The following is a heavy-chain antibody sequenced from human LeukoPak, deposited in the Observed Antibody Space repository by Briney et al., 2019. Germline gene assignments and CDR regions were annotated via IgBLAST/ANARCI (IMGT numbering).Heavy chain of an antibody. J-gene: IGHJ4*02. CDR2: IRYDGSSK. D-gene: IGHD5-24*01. V-gene: IGHV3-30*02. Sequence: PGGSLRLSCAVSGFTFSSYGMHWVRQTPGKGLEWVAFIRYDGSSKYSADSVKGRFTISRDNSKNTLFLQMNSLRAEDSAMYYCAKEDRGPLEMSTIKGPDYWGQGTLVTVSS. CDR3: AKEDRGPLEMSTIKGPDY. CDR1: GFTFSSYG.